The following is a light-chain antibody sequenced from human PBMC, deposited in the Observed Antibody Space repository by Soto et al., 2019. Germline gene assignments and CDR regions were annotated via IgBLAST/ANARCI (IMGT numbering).Light chain of an antibody. CDR1: SGSIASNY. V-gene: IGLV6-57*04. J-gene: IGLJ2*01. CDR2: EDN. CDR3: QSYDSSKAV. Sequence: NFMLTQPHSVSESPGKTVTISCTRSSGSIASNYVQWYQQRPGSAPTTVIYEDNQRPSGVPDRFSGSIDSSSNSASLTISGLKTEEEADYYCQSYDSSKAVFGGGTKLTVL.